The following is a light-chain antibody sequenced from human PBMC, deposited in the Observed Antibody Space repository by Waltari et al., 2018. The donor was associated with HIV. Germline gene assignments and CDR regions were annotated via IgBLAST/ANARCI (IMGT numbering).Light chain of an antibody. CDR1: SSNIGSKF. CDR3: VAWDDSLSGPV. CDR2: RND. V-gene: IGLV1-47*01. Sequence: QSLLTQPPSVSGTPGQRVTISCSGSSSNIGSKFVYWYQQLPGTAPKLLIYRNDQRPSGVPDRVSGSKSGTSASLAISGLRSEDEADYYCVAWDDSLSGPVFGGGTKLTVL. J-gene: IGLJ2*01.